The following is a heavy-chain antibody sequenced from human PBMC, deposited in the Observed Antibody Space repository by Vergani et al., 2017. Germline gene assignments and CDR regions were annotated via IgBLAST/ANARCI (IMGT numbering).Heavy chain of an antibody. CDR2: VHRNGNT. CDR1: GYSVGSGYY. CDR3: ARQNPYGSAHVVF. D-gene: IGHD3-10*01. V-gene: IGHV4-38-2*01. Sequence: QVDLQESGPGLVKSSETLSLNCAVSGYSVGSGYYWGWIREPPGRGLEWIGCVHRNGNTYYTSSLRGRATISRDTSKNQFYLRLTSLTAADTAVYYCARQNPYGSAHVVFWGRGVLVTVSA. J-gene: IGHJ4*02.